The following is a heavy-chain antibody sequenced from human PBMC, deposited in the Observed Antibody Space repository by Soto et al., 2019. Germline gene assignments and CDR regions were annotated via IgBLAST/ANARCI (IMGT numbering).Heavy chain of an antibody. CDR2: IYYIGST. CDR1: GGAIDSGCYY. CDR3: ARVGTSYAPRGLDV. D-gene: IGHD7-27*01. Sequence: SETLSLTCNVSGGAIDSGCYYWCWIRQHPGKGLEWIGYIYYIGSTYYNPSLKSRVSISIDTSKNQFSLELISVTAADTAVYYCARVGTSYAPRGLDVLGQGTTVTVSS. V-gene: IGHV4-31*03. J-gene: IGHJ6*02.